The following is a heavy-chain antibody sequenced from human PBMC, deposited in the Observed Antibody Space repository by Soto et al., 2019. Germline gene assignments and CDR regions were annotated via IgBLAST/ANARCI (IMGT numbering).Heavy chain of an antibody. Sequence: SVKVSCKASGGTFSSYAISWVRQAPGQGLEWMGGIIPIFGTANYAQKFQGRVTITADKSTSTAYMELSSLRSDDTAVYYCARTPPPNDITIFGVVIINPPDYYYYGMDVWGQGTTVTVSS. J-gene: IGHJ6*02. D-gene: IGHD3-3*01. CDR1: GGTFSSYA. CDR2: IIPIFGTA. V-gene: IGHV1-69*06. CDR3: ARTPPPNDITIFGVVIINPPDYYYYGMDV.